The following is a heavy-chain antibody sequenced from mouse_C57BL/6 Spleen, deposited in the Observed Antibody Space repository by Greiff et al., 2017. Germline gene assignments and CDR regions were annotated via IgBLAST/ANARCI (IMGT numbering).Heavy chain of an antibody. V-gene: IGHV1-55*01. D-gene: IGHD1-1*01. CDR1: GYTFTSYW. CDR3: ARWGPTTVGYFDV. CDR2: IYPGSGST. Sequence: QVQLKQPGAELVKPGASVKMSCKASGYTFTSYWITWVKQRPGQGLEWIGDIYPGSGSTNYNEKFKSKATLTVDTSSSTAYMQLSSLTSEDSAVYYCARWGPTTVGYFDVWGTGTTVTVSS. J-gene: IGHJ1*03.